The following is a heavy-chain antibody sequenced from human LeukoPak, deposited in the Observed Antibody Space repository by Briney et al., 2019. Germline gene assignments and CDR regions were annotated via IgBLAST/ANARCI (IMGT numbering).Heavy chain of an antibody. CDR2: ISTGSSYI. D-gene: IGHD3-22*01. J-gene: IGHJ4*02. CDR1: GFTFSSYS. V-gene: IGHV3-21*01. CDR3: ARLYYYDSSGYFDY. Sequence: GGSLRLSCAASGFTFSSYSMNWVRQAPGKGLEWVSSISTGSSYIYYADSVKGRFTISRDNSKNTLYLQMNSLRAEDTAVYYCARLYYYDSSGYFDYWGQGTLVTVSS.